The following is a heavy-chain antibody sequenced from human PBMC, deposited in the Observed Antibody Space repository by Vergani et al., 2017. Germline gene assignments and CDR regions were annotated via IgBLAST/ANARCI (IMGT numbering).Heavy chain of an antibody. CDR3: VRARCSGPCFMSNCFDS. D-gene: IGHD5-12*01. CDR2: VNPEGTNT. CDR1: GFTFSRHW. Sequence: EVQLVESGGGLVQPGGSLRLSCAASGFTFSRHWMHWVRQAPGKGLVWVSRVNPEGTNTPYADSVKGRFTISRDNAKNTLYLEMNSLRGDDTAIYYCVRARCSGPCFMSNCFDSWGQGTLVTVSS. J-gene: IGHJ5*01. V-gene: IGHV3-74*01.